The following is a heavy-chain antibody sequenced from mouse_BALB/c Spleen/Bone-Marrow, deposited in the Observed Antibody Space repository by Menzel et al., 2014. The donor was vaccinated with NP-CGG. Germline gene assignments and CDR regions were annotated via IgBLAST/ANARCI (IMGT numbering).Heavy chain of an antibody. D-gene: IGHD2-4*01. CDR2: IRNKANGYTT. CDR1: GFTFTDYY. V-gene: IGHV7-3*02. J-gene: IGHJ3*01. CDR3: ARDDDSPLDY. Sequence: EVKLVESGGGLVQPGGSLRLSCATSGFTFTDYYMSWVRQPPGKALEWLGFIRNKANGYTTEYSASVKGQFTISRDNSQSILYLQMNTLRAEDSATYYCARDDDSPLDYWGQGTLVTVSA.